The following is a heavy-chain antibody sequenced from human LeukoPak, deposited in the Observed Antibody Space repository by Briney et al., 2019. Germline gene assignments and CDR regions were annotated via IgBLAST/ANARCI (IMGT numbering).Heavy chain of an antibody. CDR1: GDSISSGDHY. V-gene: IGHV4-61*02. D-gene: IGHD4-17*01. J-gene: IGHJ4*02. Sequence: SQTLSLTCTVSGDSISSGDHYWTWIRQPAGKGLEWIGRIYASGRTVHNPSLKSRITISSGPSKNHFSLELSSVTAADTAIYFCASGLRSTGRSGNYFDYWGPGTLVAVSS. CDR3: ASGLRSTGRSGNYFDY. CDR2: IYASGRT.